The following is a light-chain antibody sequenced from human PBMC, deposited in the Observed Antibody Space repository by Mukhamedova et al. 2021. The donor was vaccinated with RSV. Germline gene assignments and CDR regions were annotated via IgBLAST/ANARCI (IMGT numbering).Light chain of an antibody. Sequence: WYQRRVPGKAPKLLISRASSLESGVPSRFSGSGSGTEFTLTISSLQPDDFATYYCQQYDSYLYTFGQGTKLEIK. CDR3: QQYDSYLYT. V-gene: IGKV1-5*03. CDR2: RAS. J-gene: IGKJ2*01.